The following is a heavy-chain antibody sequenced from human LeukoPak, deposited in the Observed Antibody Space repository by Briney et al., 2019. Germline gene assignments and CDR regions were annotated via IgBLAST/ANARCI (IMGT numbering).Heavy chain of an antibody. CDR2: IYTSGST. CDR1: GGSMSSDNFY. J-gene: IGHJ5*02. Sequence: SQTLSLTCTVSGGSMSSDNFYWSWIRQPAGEGLEWIGRIYTSGSTNYNPSLKSRVTISLDTSKNQFSLKLSFVTAADTAVYYCAREDFWSASYNGWFDPWGQGTLVTASS. CDR3: AREDFWSASYNGWFDP. D-gene: IGHD3-3*01. V-gene: IGHV4-61*02.